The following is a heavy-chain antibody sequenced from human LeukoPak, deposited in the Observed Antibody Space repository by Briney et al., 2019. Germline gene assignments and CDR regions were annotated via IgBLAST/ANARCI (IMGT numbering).Heavy chain of an antibody. J-gene: IGHJ4*02. CDR2: IKSKTDGGTT. V-gene: IGHV3-15*01. CDR3: TTGPNYYDSSGYLD. D-gene: IGHD3-22*01. CDR1: GFTFSNAW. Sequence: GGSLRLSCAASGFTFSNAWMSWVRQAPGKGLEWVGRIKSKTDGGTTDYAAPVKGRFTISGDDSKNTLYLQMNSLKTEDTAVYYCTTGPNYYDSSGYLDWGQGTLVTVSS.